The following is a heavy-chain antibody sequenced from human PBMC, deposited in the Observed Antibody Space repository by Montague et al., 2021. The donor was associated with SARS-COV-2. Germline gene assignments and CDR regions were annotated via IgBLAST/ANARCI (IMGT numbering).Heavy chain of an antibody. CDR2: IYNGGST. J-gene: IGHJ3*02. CDR1: GGSISRYS. D-gene: IGHD6-13*01. Sequence: SETLSLTCTVSGGSISRYSWTWIRQPPGKGLEWIGYIYNGGSTNYNPSXXSRVTISVDTSKNQFSLKLSSVAAVDTAVYYCARVGRGSSWYEVAFDIWGQGTMVTVSS. CDR3: ARVGRGSSWYEVAFDI. V-gene: IGHV4-59*01.